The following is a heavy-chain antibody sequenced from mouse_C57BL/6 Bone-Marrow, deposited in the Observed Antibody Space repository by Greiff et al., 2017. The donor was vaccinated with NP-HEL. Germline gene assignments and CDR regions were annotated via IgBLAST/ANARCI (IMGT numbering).Heavy chain of an antibody. CDR1: GFTFSSYA. Sequence: EVMLVESGGGLVKPGGSLKLSCAASGFTFSSYAMSWVRQTPEQRLEWVATISDGGSYTYYPDNVKGRFTRSRDNAKNNLYLQMSHLKSEDTAMYYCARLLLLYFDYWGQGTTLTVSS. CDR3: ARLLLLYFDY. CDR2: ISDGGSYT. V-gene: IGHV5-4*03. J-gene: IGHJ2*01. D-gene: IGHD1-1*01.